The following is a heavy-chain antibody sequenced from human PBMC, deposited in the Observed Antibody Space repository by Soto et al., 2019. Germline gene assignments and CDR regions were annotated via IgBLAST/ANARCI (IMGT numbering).Heavy chain of an antibody. CDR2: ISYCGNYI. CDR1: GFTFSTYG. J-gene: IGHJ6*02. Sequence: QVQLVESGGGVVQPLRSLRLSCAVSGFTFSTYGMHWGRQGPGQGLEWGAVISYCGNYIYYADSVKGRFTISRDNSKYTLYLQMNSLRGEDTAVYYCARGSKAGDGYNSVDYYYYGMDVWGQGTTVTVSS. CDR3: ARGSKAGDGYNSVDYYYYGMDV. D-gene: IGHD5-12*01. V-gene: IGHV3-30*03.